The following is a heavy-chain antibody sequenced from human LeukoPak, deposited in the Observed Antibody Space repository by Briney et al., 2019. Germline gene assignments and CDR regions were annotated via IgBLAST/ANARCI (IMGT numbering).Heavy chain of an antibody. CDR2: IYYSGST. J-gene: IGHJ4*02. CDR3: ASQGWLQLQPFDY. CDR1: GGSISSYY. D-gene: IGHD5-24*01. Sequence: SETLSLTCTVSGGSISSYYWSWIRQPPGKGLEWIGYIYYSGSTNYNPSLKSRVTISVDTSKNQFSLKLSSVTATDTAVYYCASQGWLQLQPFDYWGQGTLVTVSS. V-gene: IGHV4-59*01.